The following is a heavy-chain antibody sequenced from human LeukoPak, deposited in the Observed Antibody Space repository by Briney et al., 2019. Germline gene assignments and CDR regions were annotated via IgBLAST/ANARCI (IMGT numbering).Heavy chain of an antibody. J-gene: IGHJ4*02. CDR2: IYDRGST. D-gene: IGHD6-19*01. Sequence: GSLRLSCAASGFTFSSYAMSWVRQAPGKGLEWMGLIYDRGSTNYNPSLQSRVTISLDTSNNQLSLRLRSVTAADTAVYYCARRIEAVAGTGSFDFWGQGSLVTVSS. CDR1: GFTFSSYA. V-gene: IGHV4-59*08. CDR3: ARRIEAVAGTGSFDF.